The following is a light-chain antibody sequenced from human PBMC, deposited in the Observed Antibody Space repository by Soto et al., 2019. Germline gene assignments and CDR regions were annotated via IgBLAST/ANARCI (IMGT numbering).Light chain of an antibody. V-gene: IGKV1-33*01. CDR3: QHSNNVPPFP. CDR1: QDIRTS. J-gene: IGKJ3*01. Sequence: DIQMTQSPSSLSASVGARVSITCQASQDIRTSLSWFQHKPGRAPNLLIYGASSLETGVPSRFRGSGYGTAFTFTITSLQPEDIATYYCQHSNNVPPFPFGHGTIVDIQ. CDR2: GAS.